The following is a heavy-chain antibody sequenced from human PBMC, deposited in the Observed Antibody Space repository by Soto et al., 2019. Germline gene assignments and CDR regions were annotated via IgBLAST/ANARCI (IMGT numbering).Heavy chain of an antibody. Sequence: ASVNVYCKASGYTFTRYGISWVRQAPGQGLEWMGWISAYNGNTNYAQKLQGRVTMTTDTSTSTAYMELRSLRSDDTAVYYCARETVTNYFDYWGQGTLVTVSS. CDR3: ARETVTNYFDY. D-gene: IGHD4-17*01. J-gene: IGHJ4*02. V-gene: IGHV1-18*01. CDR2: ISAYNGNT. CDR1: GYTFTRYG.